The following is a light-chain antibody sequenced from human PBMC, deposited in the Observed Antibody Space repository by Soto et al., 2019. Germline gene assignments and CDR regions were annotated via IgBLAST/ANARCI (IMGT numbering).Light chain of an antibody. CDR2: SNN. Sequence: QLVLTQPPSVSGAPGQRVTISCTGSSSNIGAGYDVHWYQQLPGTATKLLIYSNNNRPSGVPDRFSGSKSGTSASLAITGLQAEDEADYYCQSYDSSLSGSVFGGGTKLTVL. CDR1: SSNIGAGYD. J-gene: IGLJ3*02. V-gene: IGLV1-40*01. CDR3: QSYDSSLSGSV.